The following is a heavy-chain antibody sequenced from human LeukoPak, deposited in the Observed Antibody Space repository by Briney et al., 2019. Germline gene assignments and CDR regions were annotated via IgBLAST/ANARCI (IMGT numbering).Heavy chain of an antibody. J-gene: IGHJ4*02. CDR1: GGSFSGYY. CDR3: ARASGSYSPIYY. V-gene: IGHV4-34*01. CDR2: INHSGST. Sequence: SETLSLTCAVYGGSFSGYYWSWIRQPPGKGLEWIGEINHSGSTNYNPSLKSRVTISVDTSKNQFSLKLSSVTAADTAVYYCARASGSYSPIYYWGQGTLVTVSS. D-gene: IGHD1-26*01.